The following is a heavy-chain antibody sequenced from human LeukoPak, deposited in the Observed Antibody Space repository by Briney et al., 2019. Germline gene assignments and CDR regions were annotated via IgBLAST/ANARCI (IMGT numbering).Heavy chain of an antibody. CDR3: ARAQKSQGLRFLEWPPAWDFDY. Sequence: GGSLRLSCAASGFTFSSYEMNWVRQAPGKGLEWVSYISSSGSNIYYADSVKGRFTISRDNAKNSPYLQMNSQRAEDTAVYYCARAQKSQGLRFLEWPPAWDFDYWGQGTLVTVSS. CDR2: ISSSGSNI. D-gene: IGHD3-3*01. J-gene: IGHJ4*02. V-gene: IGHV3-48*03. CDR1: GFTFSSYE.